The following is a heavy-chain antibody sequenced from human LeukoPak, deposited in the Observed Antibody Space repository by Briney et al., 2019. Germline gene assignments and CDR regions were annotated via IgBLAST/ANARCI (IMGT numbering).Heavy chain of an antibody. Sequence: PGRSLRLSCAASGFTVSSNYMSWVRQAPGKGLEWVSVIYSGGSTYYADSVKGRFTISRDNSKNTLYLQMNSLRAEDTAVYYCARVFPGSSGWPVDYWGQGTLVTVSS. CDR2: IYSGGST. D-gene: IGHD6-19*01. J-gene: IGHJ4*02. CDR3: ARVFPGSSGWPVDY. V-gene: IGHV3-53*01. CDR1: GFTVSSNY.